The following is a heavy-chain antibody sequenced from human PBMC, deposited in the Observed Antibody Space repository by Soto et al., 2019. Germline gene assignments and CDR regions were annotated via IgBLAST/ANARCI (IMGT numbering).Heavy chain of an antibody. CDR2: ISSSSSYI. J-gene: IGHJ4*02. D-gene: IGHD4-17*01. CDR3: ARDASTVTTL. Sequence: GGSRRLSWAASGFTFSSYSMNWVRPAPGKGLGWVSSISSSSSYIYYADSVKGRFTISRDNAKNSLYLQMNSLRAEDTAVYYCARDASTVTTLWGQGTLDTVSS. V-gene: IGHV3-21*01. CDR1: GFTFSSYS.